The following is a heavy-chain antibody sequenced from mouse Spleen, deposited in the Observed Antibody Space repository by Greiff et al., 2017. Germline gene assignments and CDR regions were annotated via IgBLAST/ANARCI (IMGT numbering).Heavy chain of an antibody. Sequence: EVQLQQSGAELVRPGASVKLSCTASGFNIKDDYMHWVKQRPEQGLEWIGWIDPENGDTEYASKFQGKATITADTSSNTAYLQLSSLTSEDTAVYYCTTGGGLRFDYWGQGTTLTVSS. CDR1: GFNIKDDY. D-gene: IGHD2-4*01. J-gene: IGHJ2*01. CDR2: IDPENGDT. V-gene: IGHV14-4*01. CDR3: TTGGGLRFDY.